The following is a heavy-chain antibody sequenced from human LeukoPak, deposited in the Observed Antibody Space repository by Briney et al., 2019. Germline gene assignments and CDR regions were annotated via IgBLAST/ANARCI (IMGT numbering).Heavy chain of an antibody. CDR1: GYSVTSHY. V-gene: IGHV1-46*01. Sequence: ASVKVSCKASGYSVTSHYMHWVRQAPGQGLEWMVLINPRGTSTIYAEKFKGRIIMTRDMSTTTDYMDLSSLKSDDTAVYYCARDNSIHERGWWFDPWGQGTLVTVSS. D-gene: IGHD4-23*01. J-gene: IGHJ5*02. CDR2: INPRGTST. CDR3: ARDNSIHERGWWFDP.